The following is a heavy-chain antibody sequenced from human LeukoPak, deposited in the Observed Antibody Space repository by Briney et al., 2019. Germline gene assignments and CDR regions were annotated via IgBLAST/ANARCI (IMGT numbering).Heavy chain of an antibody. Sequence: ASVTVSCKASGYTFTSYGISWVRQAPGQGLEWMGWISAYNGNTNYAQKLQGRVTMTTDTSTSTAYMELRSLRSDGTAVYYCARGRRGHDFWSGYYYYYYMDVWGKGTTVTVSS. CDR2: ISAYNGNT. CDR1: GYTFTSYG. J-gene: IGHJ6*03. D-gene: IGHD3-3*01. V-gene: IGHV1-18*01. CDR3: ARGRRGHDFWSGYYYYYYMDV.